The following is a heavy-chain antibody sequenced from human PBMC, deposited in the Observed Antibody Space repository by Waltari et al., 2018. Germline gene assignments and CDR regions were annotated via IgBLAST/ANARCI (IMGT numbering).Heavy chain of an antibody. CDR1: GSTLTELS. D-gene: IGHD6-19*01. Sequence: QVQLVQSGAEVKQPGASVKVSCKVSGSTLTELSMRWVRQAPGKGLEWMGGFDPEDGETIDAQKLQVRVTMTEDTATDTAYMELSSLRSEDTAVYYCAKSSGWYGGYYYYYYGMDVWGQGTTVTVSS. CDR2: FDPEDGET. J-gene: IGHJ6*02. V-gene: IGHV1-24*01. CDR3: AKSSGWYGGYYYYYYGMDV.